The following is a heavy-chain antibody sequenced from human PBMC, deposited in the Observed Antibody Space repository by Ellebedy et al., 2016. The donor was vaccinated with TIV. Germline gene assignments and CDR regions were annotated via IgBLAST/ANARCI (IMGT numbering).Heavy chain of an antibody. D-gene: IGHD2-15*01. V-gene: IGHV3-74*01. CDR3: ARQFGQPAR. CDR1: GFTFSTYW. J-gene: IGHJ4*02. Sequence: GESLKISCAASGFTFSTYWMHWVRQTPGQGLVWVARINNNGRTINYADSVKGRFTISRDNAKNKLYLEMSSLRVDDTAVYYCARQFGQPARWGQGTLVIVSS. CDR2: INNNGRTI.